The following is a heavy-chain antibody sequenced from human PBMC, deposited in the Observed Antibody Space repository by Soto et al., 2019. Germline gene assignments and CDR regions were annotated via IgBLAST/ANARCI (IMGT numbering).Heavy chain of an antibody. CDR1: GFTFSSYA. V-gene: IGHV3-23*01. CDR2: ISGSGGST. J-gene: IGHJ5*02. D-gene: IGHD6-19*01. CDR3: AKASLIAVAGTGAAFDP. Sequence: GGSLRLSCAASGFTFSSYAMSWVRQAPGKGLEWVSAISGSGGSTYYADSVKGRFTISSDNSKNTLYLQMNSLRAEDTAVYYCAKASLIAVAGTGAAFDPWGQGTLVTVSS.